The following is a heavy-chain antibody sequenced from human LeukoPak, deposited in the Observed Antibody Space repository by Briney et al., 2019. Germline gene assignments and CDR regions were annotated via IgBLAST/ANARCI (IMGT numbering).Heavy chain of an antibody. CDR2: VHSSGDS. CDR1: GASITNSGSY. J-gene: IGHJ5*02. V-gene: IGHV4-39*02. CDR3: ARDRGPRRGTIFGVPYNWFDP. D-gene: IGHD3-3*01. Sequence: PSETLSLTCIVSGASITNSGSYWGWIRQTPGKGLEWIGTVHSSGDSYYNPSLGSRVTISVDTSKNQFSLKLSSVTAADTAVYYCARDRGPRRGTIFGVPYNWFDPWGQGTLVTVSS.